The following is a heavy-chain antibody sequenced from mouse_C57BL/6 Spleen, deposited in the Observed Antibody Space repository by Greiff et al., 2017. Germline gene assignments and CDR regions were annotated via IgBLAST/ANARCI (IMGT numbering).Heavy chain of an antibody. CDR2: IYPGDGDT. D-gene: IGHD1-1*01. CDR1: GYAFSSYW. Sequence: VQGVESGAELVKPGASVKISCKASGYAFSSYWMNWVKQRPGKGLEWIGQIYPGDGDTNYNGKFKGKATLTADKSSSTAYMQLSSLTSEDSAVYFCARGYYGSSFDYWGQGTTLTVSS. J-gene: IGHJ2*01. CDR3: ARGYYGSSFDY. V-gene: IGHV1-80*01.